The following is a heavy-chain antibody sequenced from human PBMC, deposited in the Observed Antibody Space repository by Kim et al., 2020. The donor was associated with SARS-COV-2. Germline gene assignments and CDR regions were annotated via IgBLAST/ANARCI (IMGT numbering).Heavy chain of an antibody. J-gene: IGHJ4*02. D-gene: IGHD3-10*01. V-gene: IGHV1-18*04. CDR1: GYTFTSYG. CDR3: ARHQFTMVRGAHIIFGY. CDR2: ISAYNGNT. Sequence: ASVKVSCKASGYTFTSYGISWVRQAPGQGLEWMGWISAYNGNTNYAQKLQGRVTMTTDTSTSTAYMELRSLRSDDTAVYYCARHQFTMVRGAHIIFGYWGQGTLVTVSS.